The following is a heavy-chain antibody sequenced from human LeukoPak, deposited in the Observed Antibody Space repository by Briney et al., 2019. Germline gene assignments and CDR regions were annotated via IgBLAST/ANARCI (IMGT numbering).Heavy chain of an antibody. CDR2: IYYSGST. J-gene: IGHJ6*02. CDR3: ARVYYGSGSFYYYYGMDV. V-gene: IGHV4-59*12. Sequence: PSETLSLTCTVSGGSISSYYWSWIRQPPGKGLEWIGYIYYSGSTNYNPSLKSRVTISVDTSKNRFSLELSSVTAADTAVYYCARVYYGSGSFYYYYGMDVWGQGTTVTVSS. D-gene: IGHD3-10*01. CDR1: GGSISSYY.